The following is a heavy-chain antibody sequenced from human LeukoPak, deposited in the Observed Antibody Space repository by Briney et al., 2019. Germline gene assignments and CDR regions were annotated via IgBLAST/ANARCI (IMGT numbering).Heavy chain of an antibody. D-gene: IGHD3-3*01. Sequence: ASVKVSCKASGYTFTSYDINWVRQATGQGLEWMGWMNPNSGNTGYAQKFQGRVTMTRNTSISTAYMELSSLRSEDTVVYYCARTPDYDFWSGYESPDVWGQGTTVTVSS. CDR3: ARTPDYDFWSGYESPDV. CDR1: GYTFTSYD. J-gene: IGHJ6*02. CDR2: MNPNSGNT. V-gene: IGHV1-8*01.